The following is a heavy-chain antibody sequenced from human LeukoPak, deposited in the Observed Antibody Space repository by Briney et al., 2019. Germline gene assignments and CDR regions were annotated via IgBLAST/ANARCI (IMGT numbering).Heavy chain of an antibody. Sequence: GASVKVSCKASGYTFTGYYMHWVRQAPGQGLEWMGWINPNSGGTNYAQKFQGRVTMTRDTSISTAYMELSRLRSDDTAVYYCARDLEAALGDFDYWGQGTLVTVSS. CDR2: INPNSGGT. CDR1: GYTFTGYY. J-gene: IGHJ4*02. CDR3: ARDLEAALGDFDY. D-gene: IGHD3-16*01. V-gene: IGHV1-2*02.